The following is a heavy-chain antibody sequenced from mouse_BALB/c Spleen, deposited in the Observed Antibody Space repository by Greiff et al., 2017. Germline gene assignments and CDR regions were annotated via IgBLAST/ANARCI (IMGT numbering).Heavy chain of an antibody. V-gene: IGHV2-9*02. CDR1: GFSLTSYG. Sequence: QVQLKQSGPGLVAPSQSLSITCTVSGFSLTSYGVHWVRQPPGKGLKWLGVIWAGGSTNYNSALMSRLSISKDNSKSQVFLKMNSLQTDDTAMYYCAKTGFDYWGQGTTLTVSS. CDR3: AKTGFDY. J-gene: IGHJ2*01. D-gene: IGHD4-1*01. CDR2: IWAGGST.